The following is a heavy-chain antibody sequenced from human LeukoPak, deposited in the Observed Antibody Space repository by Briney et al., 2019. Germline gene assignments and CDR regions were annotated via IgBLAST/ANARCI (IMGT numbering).Heavy chain of an antibody. V-gene: IGHV4-39*01. Sequence: DPSESLSLTCTVSGCSISSSSYYWGWLRQPPGKGLEWIVSIYYSGSTYYNPSLKSRFTISGDTSKNQFALKLSSVTAADTAVYYCARLECGDYLRDYWGQGTLVTVSS. D-gene: IGHD4-17*01. CDR1: GCSISSSSYY. J-gene: IGHJ4*02. CDR2: IYYSGST. CDR3: ARLECGDYLRDY.